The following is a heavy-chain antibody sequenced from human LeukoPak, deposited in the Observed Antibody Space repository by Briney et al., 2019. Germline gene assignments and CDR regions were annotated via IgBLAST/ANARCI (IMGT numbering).Heavy chain of an antibody. CDR2: MKGGGET. J-gene: IGHJ4*02. CDR3: ARASWISTADAVW. V-gene: IGHV3-23*01. CDR1: GLSFTNYA. D-gene: IGHD2-2*03. Sequence: GGPLRLSGAASGLSFTNYAMSWVRQAPARGPKGLSSMKGGGETFYADSVKGRFTLSRDDSRNTVYLQLNNLRVEDTAIYYCARASWISTADAVWWGQGTQVTVSP.